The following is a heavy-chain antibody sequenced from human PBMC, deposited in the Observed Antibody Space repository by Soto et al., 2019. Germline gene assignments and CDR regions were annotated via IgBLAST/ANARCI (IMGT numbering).Heavy chain of an antibody. Sequence: QVQLVQSGAELKKPGSSVNVSCAASGGTFKTYTINWVRQAPGQGLEWIGQIIPMYDSANYAQRFQGRVTISAEKSTNIAYMELSGLRSEDTALYYCATWRTYSGSYCFDYWGQGTLGSVSS. J-gene: IGHJ4*02. CDR3: ATWRTYSGSYCFDY. D-gene: IGHD1-26*01. CDR2: IIPMYDSA. CDR1: GGTFKTYT. V-gene: IGHV1-69*06.